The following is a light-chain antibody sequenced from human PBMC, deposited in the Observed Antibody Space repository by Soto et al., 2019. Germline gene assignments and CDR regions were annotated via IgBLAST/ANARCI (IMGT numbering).Light chain of an antibody. Sequence: EIVLTQSPATLSLSPGERATLSCRASQSVAGTYLAWYQQKPGQAPRLLIYGASRRVTGIPDRFRGSGSGTDFTLTISRLEPEDFALYYCQQYYDWPPTFGQGTKVDIK. V-gene: IGKV3-20*01. J-gene: IGKJ1*01. CDR3: QQYYDWPPT. CDR2: GAS. CDR1: QSVAGTY.